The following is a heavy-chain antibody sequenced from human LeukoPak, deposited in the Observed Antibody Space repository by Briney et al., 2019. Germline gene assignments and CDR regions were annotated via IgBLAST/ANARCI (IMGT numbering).Heavy chain of an antibody. D-gene: IGHD3-22*01. CDR1: GGSISSRSYY. J-gene: IGHJ4*02. CDR2: ITYSGST. Sequence: SETLSLTCTVSGGSISSRSYYWGWIRQPPGKGLEWIGSITYSGSTYYNPSLKSRVTISVDTSKNQFSLKLSSVTAADTAVYYCARRYYDSTGYYRYFDYGGQGTLVTVSS. V-gene: IGHV4-39*01. CDR3: ARRYYDSTGYYRYFDY.